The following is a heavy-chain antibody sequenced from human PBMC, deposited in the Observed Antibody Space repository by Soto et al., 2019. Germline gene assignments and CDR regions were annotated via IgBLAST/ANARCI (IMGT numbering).Heavy chain of an antibody. V-gene: IGHV1-69*08. CDR2: TIPILDVA. J-gene: IGHJ4*02. CDR3: ARDSPIGSTYSGYDAIDS. CDR1: GGNFSTST. D-gene: IGHD5-12*01. Sequence: QVQLVQSGAEVKKPGSSVKVSCKASGGNFSTSTFTWVRQAPGQGLEWMGRTIPILDVADYAQDFQGRVTITADKSTSTAYMELTRLTSKDTAVYYCARDSPIGSTYSGYDAIDSWGQGTLVTVSS.